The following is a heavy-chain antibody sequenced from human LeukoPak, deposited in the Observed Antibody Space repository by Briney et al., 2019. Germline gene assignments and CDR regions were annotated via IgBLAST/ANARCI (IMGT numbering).Heavy chain of an antibody. Sequence: PSETLSLTCTVSGGSISSYYWSWIRQPPGKGLEWIGYIYYSGSTNYNPSLKSRVTISVDTSKNQFSLKLSSVTAADTAVYYCARDRSSGAFDPWGQGTLVTVSS. J-gene: IGHJ5*02. V-gene: IGHV4-59*01. CDR3: ARDRSSGAFDP. CDR2: IYYSGST. D-gene: IGHD3-16*02. CDR1: GGSISSYY.